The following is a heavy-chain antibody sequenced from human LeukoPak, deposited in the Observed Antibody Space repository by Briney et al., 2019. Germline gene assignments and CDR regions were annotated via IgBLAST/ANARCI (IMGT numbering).Heavy chain of an antibody. D-gene: IGHD3-22*01. Sequence: PGGSLRHFCAASGFTFSSYGMHWVCQAPGKGLEWVAVISHDGSNKYYADSVKGRFTISRDNSKNTLYLQMNSLRAEDTAVYYCAKDQHYYDSSRYYPKYWGQGTLVTVSS. J-gene: IGHJ4*02. CDR1: GFTFSSYG. V-gene: IGHV3-30*18. CDR3: AKDQHYYDSSRYYPKY. CDR2: ISHDGSNK.